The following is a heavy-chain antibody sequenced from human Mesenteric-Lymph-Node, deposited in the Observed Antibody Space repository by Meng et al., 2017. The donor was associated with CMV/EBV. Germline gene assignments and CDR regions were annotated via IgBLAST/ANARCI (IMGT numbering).Heavy chain of an antibody. Sequence: GGSLRLSCAASGFTFSSYAMHWVRQAPGKGLEWVSYISSSGSTIYYADSVKGRFTISRDNAKNSLYLQMNSLRAEDTAVYYCARDLWDCSSTSCYDDAFDIWGQGTMVTVSS. V-gene: IGHV3-48*04. J-gene: IGHJ3*02. CDR2: ISSSGSTI. CDR1: GFTFSSYA. D-gene: IGHD2-2*01. CDR3: ARDLWDCSSTSCYDDAFDI.